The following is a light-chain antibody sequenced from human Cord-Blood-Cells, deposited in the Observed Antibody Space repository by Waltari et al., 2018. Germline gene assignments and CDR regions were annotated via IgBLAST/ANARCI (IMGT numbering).Light chain of an antibody. CDR2: DVI. V-gene: IGLV2-14*01. Sequence: QSALTQPASVSGSPGQSITISCTGTSSDVGGYNYVSWYQQHPGKAPKLMIYDVIKRPSGVSNRFSGSKSGNTASLTISGLQAEDEADYYCSSYTSSSTYVVFGGGTKLTVL. J-gene: IGLJ2*01. CDR1: SSDVGGYNY. CDR3: SSYTSSSTYVV.